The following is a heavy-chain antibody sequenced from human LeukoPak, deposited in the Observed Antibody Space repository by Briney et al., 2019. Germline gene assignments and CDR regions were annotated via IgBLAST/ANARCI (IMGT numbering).Heavy chain of an antibody. CDR3: VRDFSGESGYGGY. CDR2: INPAGTST. Sequence: GGSLRLSCAASGFTFSRYTMNWVRQTPGKGLEWISSINPAGTSTYYADSVKGRFTISRDAAKNSLYLQMNSLIVEDTALYYCVRDFSGESGYGGYWGPGTLVTVSS. CDR1: GFTFSRYT. D-gene: IGHD5-12*01. V-gene: IGHV3-21*01. J-gene: IGHJ4*02.